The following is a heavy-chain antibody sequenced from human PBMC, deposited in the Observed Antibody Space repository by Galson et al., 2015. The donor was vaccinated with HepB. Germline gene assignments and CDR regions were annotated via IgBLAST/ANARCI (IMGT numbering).Heavy chain of an antibody. D-gene: IGHD6-19*01. J-gene: IGHJ1*01. V-gene: IGHV3-7*03. CDR1: GFTFSSYW. CDR3: ARDSPRIAVAGGYFQH. CDR2: IKQDGSEK. Sequence: SLRLSCAASGFTFSSYWMSWVRQAPGKGLEWVANIKQDGSEKYYVDSVKGRFTISRDNAKSSLYLQMNSLRAEDTAVYYCARDSPRIAVAGGYFQHWGQGTLVTVSS.